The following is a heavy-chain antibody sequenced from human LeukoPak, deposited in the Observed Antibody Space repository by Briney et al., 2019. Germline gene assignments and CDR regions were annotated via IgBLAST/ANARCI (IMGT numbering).Heavy chain of an antibody. CDR2: IYYSGST. J-gene: IGHJ4*02. D-gene: IGHD4-11*01. CDR1: GGSISSGGYY. Sequence: SQTLSLTCTVSGGSISSGGYYWSWIRQHPGKGLEWIGYIYYSGSTNYNPSLKSRVTISVDTSKNQFSLKLSSVTAADTAVYYCANYHDYSNFQGAYYLDYWGQGTLVTVSS. CDR3: ANYHDYSNFQGAYYLDY. V-gene: IGHV4-31*03.